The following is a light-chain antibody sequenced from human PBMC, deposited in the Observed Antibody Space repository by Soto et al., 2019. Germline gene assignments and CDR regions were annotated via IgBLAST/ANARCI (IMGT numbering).Light chain of an antibody. Sequence: EIVLTQSRTTLSLSHGDRVTLSCGASHSINTSFLAWFQQKPGQAPRLLIYAASTRATGIPDRFSGSASETDFTLTINRLEPEDSAVYYCQQYASAPFSLGPGTKVDI. CDR1: HSINTSF. V-gene: IGKV3-20*01. CDR2: AAS. J-gene: IGKJ3*01. CDR3: QQYASAPFS.